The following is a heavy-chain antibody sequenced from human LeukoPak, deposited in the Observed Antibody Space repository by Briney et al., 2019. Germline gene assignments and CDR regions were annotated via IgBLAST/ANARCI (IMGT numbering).Heavy chain of an antibody. Sequence: GGSLRLSCAASGFTFSSYWMSWVRQAPGKGPEWVANIKQDGSEKYYVDSVKGRFTISRDNAKNSLYLQMNSLRAEDTAVYYCARDPYDYVWGSYRPEYYFDYWGQGTLVTVSS. CDR3: ARDPYDYVWGSYRPEYYFDY. J-gene: IGHJ4*02. CDR1: GFTFSSYW. V-gene: IGHV3-7*01. CDR2: IKQDGSEK. D-gene: IGHD3-16*02.